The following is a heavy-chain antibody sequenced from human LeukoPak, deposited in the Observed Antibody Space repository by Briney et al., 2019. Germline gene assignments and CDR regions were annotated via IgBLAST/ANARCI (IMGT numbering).Heavy chain of an antibody. CDR2: IKSKTDGGTT. J-gene: IGHJ4*02. V-gene: IGHV3-15*01. Sequence: GGSLRLSCAASGFIFSNAWMSWVRQAPGKGLEWVGRIKSKTDGGTTDHAAPVKGRFTISRDDSKNTLYLQMNSLNTEDTAVYYCAAVGYDCSGGSCYGGYFDDWGQGILVTVSS. D-gene: IGHD2-15*01. CDR1: GFIFSNAW. CDR3: AAVGYDCSGGSCYGGYFDD.